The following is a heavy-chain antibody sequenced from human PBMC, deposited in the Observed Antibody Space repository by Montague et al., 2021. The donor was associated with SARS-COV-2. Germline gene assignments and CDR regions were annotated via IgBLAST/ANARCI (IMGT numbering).Heavy chain of an antibody. J-gene: IGHJ4*02. CDR2: ISGSGGST. V-gene: IGHV3-23*01. D-gene: IGHD3-10*01. CDR1: GFTFSSYA. CDR3: AKGLSSWSYYSSYFDY. Sequence: SLRLSCAVSGFTFSSYAMSWVRQAPGKGLEWVSAISGSGGSTYYADSVKGRFTISRDNSKNTLYLQMNSLRAEDTAVYYCAKGLSSWSYYSSYFDYGGQGTLVTVSS.